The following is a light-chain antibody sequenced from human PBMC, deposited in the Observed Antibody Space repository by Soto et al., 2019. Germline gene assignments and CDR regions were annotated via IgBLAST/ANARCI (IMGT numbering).Light chain of an antibody. CDR2: RAS. Sequence: IVMTQSPATLSVSPGERATLSCRASQNIYSNVAWYQQRPGQAPRLLIYRASTRAPGIPARFSGSGSGTEFTLTIRSLEPEDVAVYYCQQRFNWPRTFGQGTKVDI. J-gene: IGKJ1*01. CDR1: QNIYSN. V-gene: IGKV3-15*01. CDR3: QQRFNWPRT.